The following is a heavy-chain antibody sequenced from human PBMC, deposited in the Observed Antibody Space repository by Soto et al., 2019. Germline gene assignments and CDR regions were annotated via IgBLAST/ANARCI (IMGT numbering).Heavy chain of an antibody. CDR1: GLTFSENA. Sequence: GGSLRLSCTASGLTFSENAMSWVRQAPGKGLEWVAFIRNEAYRWTTEYAASVNGRFTVSRDDSNSIAYLQMSSLKTEDTAVYYCARAPLGRSGRYTGYYGLDVWGQGTTVTVSS. D-gene: IGHD3-16*02. CDR3: ARAPLGRSGRYTGYYGLDV. V-gene: IGHV3-49*04. J-gene: IGHJ6*02. CDR2: IRNEAYRWTT.